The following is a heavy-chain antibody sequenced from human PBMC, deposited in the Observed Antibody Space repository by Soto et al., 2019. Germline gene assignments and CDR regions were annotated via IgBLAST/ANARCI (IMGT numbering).Heavy chain of an antibody. CDR3: PTDPLHGASISLFFYYGMDL. V-gene: IGHV3-23*01. J-gene: IGHJ6*02. CDR1: GFTFSSYA. D-gene: IGHD3-16*01. Sequence: GGSLRLSCAASGFTFSSYAMSWVRQAPGKGLEWVSAISGSGGSTYYADSVKGRFTISRDNSKNTLYLQMNSLRAEDTAVDYCPTDPLHGASISLFFYYGMDLWRQGTPVTVSS. CDR2: ISGSGGST.